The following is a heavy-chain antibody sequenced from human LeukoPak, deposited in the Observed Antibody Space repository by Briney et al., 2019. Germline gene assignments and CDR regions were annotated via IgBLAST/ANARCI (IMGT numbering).Heavy chain of an antibody. D-gene: IGHD5-18*01. CDR1: GGSITCGAYY. CDR2: IYYSGST. CDR3: ARTTMVTPFDS. V-gene: IGHV4-31*03. Sequence: SQTLSLTCTVSGGSITCGAYYWSWLRQHPGKGLEWIGYIYYSGSTYYNPSLKSRVTISVDTSKNQFSLKLSSVTAADTAVYYCARTTMVTPFDSWGQGTLVTVSS. J-gene: IGHJ4*02.